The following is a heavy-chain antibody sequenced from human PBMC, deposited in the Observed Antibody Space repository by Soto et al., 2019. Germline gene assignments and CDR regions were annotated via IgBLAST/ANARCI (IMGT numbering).Heavy chain of an antibody. Sequence: QVQLVQSGAEMRKPGASVMVSCKASGYTFTSYAMNWVRQAPGQRLEWMGWINGGNGDTKYSQRFQDRVTITRDTSANTVYMELSSLTSEDTAIYYCARGEFLGPLNGNDYWGQGTLVTVSS. V-gene: IGHV1-3*01. CDR2: INGGNGDT. CDR1: GYTFTSYA. CDR3: ARGEFLGPLNGNDY. J-gene: IGHJ4*02. D-gene: IGHD3-16*01.